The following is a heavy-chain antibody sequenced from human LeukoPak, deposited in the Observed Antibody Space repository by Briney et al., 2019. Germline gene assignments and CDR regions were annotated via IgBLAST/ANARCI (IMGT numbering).Heavy chain of an antibody. CDR1: GGSFSGYY. J-gene: IGHJ4*02. CDR3: ARGYSAKSRPVGY. Sequence: PSETLSLTCAVYGGSFSGYYWSWIRQPPGKGLEWIGEINHSGGTNYNPSLKSRVTISVDTSKNQFSLKLSSVTAADTAVYYCARGYSAKSRPVGYWGQGTLVTVSS. CDR2: INHSGGT. V-gene: IGHV4-34*01. D-gene: IGHD2-15*01.